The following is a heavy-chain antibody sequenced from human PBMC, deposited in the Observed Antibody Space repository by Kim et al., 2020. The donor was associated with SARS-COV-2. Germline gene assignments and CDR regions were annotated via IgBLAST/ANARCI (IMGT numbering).Heavy chain of an antibody. CDR3: ARVGSLGDAFDI. Sequence: SNADSVKGRFTISRDNSKNTLYLQMNRLRAEDTAVYYCARVGSLGDAFDIWGQGTMVTVSS. V-gene: IGHV3-74*01. D-gene: IGHD3-10*01. J-gene: IGHJ3*02.